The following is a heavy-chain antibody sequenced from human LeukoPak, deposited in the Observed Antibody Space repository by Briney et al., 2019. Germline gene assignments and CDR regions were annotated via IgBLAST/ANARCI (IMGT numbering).Heavy chain of an antibody. J-gene: IGHJ4*02. Sequence: PSETLSLTCAVYGGSFSGYYWSWIRQPPGKGLEWIGEINHSGSTNYNPSLKSRVTISVDTSKNQFSLKLGSVTAADTAVYYCARWVDTGGYYYFDYWGRGTLVTVSS. V-gene: IGHV4-34*01. CDR2: INHSGST. CDR1: GGSFSGYY. CDR3: ARWVDTGGYYYFDY. D-gene: IGHD3-22*01.